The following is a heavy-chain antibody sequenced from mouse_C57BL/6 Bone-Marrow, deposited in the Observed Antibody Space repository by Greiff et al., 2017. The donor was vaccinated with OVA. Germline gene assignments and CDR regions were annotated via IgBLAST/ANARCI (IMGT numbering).Heavy chain of an antibody. V-gene: IGHV1-78*01. Sequence: VMLVESDAELVKPGASVKISCKVSGYTFTDHTIHWMKQRPEQGLEWIGYIYPRDGSTKYNEKFKGKATLTADKSSSTAYMQLNSLTSEDSAVYFCARMRYYGNYEWYFDVWGTGTTVTVSS. CDR3: ARMRYYGNYEWYFDV. J-gene: IGHJ1*03. D-gene: IGHD2-1*01. CDR1: GYTFTDHT. CDR2: IYPRDGST.